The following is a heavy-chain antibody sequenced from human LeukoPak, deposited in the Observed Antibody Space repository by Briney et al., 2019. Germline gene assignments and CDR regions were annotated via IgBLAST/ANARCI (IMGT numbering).Heavy chain of an antibody. J-gene: IGHJ4*02. V-gene: IGHV1-2*07. CDR2: INPNTGVT. D-gene: IGHD4-23*01. Sequence: ASVRVSCKASGYTFTDYYLHWVRQAPGQGFECMGWINPNTGVTDYAHKFQGRDTMTRDTSISTAYMELSSLKSDDTAVYYCARDTVAWDFDFWGQGTLVTVSS. CDR1: GYTFTDYY. CDR3: ARDTVAWDFDF.